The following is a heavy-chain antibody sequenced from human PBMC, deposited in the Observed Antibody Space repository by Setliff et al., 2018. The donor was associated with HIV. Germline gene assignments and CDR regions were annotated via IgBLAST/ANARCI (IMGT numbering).Heavy chain of an antibody. J-gene: IGHJ4*02. Sequence: GGSLRLSCAASGFTFSSYAMSWVRQAPGKGLEWVSVINGGTTTYYADSVKGRFTISRDNSKNTLYLQMNSLRPDDTAIYYCVKPYTGYYYDGSVYDDFWGQGTLVTVSS. V-gene: IGHV3-23*01. CDR1: GFTFSSYA. CDR2: INGGTTT. D-gene: IGHD3-22*01. CDR3: VKPYTGYYYDGSVYDDF.